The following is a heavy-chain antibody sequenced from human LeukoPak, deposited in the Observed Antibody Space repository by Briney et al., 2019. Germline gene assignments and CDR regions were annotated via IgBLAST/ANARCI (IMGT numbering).Heavy chain of an antibody. D-gene: IGHD3-3*01. CDR1: GDSISRYY. J-gene: IGHJ3*01. CDR2: ISKSGST. CDR3: ARDLRTREWSVFDL. Sequence: SETLSLTCTVSGDSISRYYWSWIRQPPGKGLEWIGYISKSGSTDYSPSLKSRVTISVETPKNQFSLKMTSVTAVDTAVYYCARDLRTREWSVFDLWGPGTMVTVSS. V-gene: IGHV4-59*01.